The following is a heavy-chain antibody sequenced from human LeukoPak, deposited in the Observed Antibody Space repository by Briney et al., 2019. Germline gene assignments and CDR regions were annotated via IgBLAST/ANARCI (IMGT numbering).Heavy chain of an antibody. V-gene: IGHV4-59*12. D-gene: IGHD2-21*02. CDR1: DGAIAGYS. J-gene: IGHJ5*02. CDR3: ARESSYQTVTAILDWFDP. Sequence: SETLSLTCTVSDGAIAGYSWSWIRQAPGKGLEWIGYIYYSGDTNYNPSLQSRVTVSVDTSKNQFSLRLTSVTAADTAVYYCARESSYQTVTAILDWFDPWGQGTLVTVSS. CDR2: IYYSGDT.